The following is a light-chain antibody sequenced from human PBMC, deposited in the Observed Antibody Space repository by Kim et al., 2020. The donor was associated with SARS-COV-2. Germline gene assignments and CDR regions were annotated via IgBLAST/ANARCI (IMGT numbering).Light chain of an antibody. CDR1: TKNVGNQG. V-gene: IGLV10-54*04. CDR3: SAWDDSLSTWV. J-gene: IGLJ3*02. Sequence: PTATLTCTGNTKNVGNQGAAWLQQHQGHPPKLLSYRNNNRPSGISDRFSASRSGNTASLTITGLQPEDEADYYCSAWDDSLSTWVFGEGTQLTVL. CDR2: RNN.